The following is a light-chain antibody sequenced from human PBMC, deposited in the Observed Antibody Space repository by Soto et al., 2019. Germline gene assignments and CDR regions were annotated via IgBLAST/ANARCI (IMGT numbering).Light chain of an antibody. CDR1: ETVNNNF. J-gene: IGKJ2*01. Sequence: DIVLTQSPGTLSLSPGERATLSCRASETVNNNFVGWYQQTPGQAPRLLIFAASRRATGIPDRFSGSGSGTDFTLTISRLEPEDFGVYYCQQYGSSPPYTFGQGTKLEIK. V-gene: IGKV3-20*01. CDR2: AAS. CDR3: QQYGSSPPYT.